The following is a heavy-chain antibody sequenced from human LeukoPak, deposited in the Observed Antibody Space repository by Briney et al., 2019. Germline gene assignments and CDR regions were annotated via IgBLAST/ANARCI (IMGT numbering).Heavy chain of an antibody. J-gene: IGHJ3*02. Sequence: GGSLRLSCAASGFTFSSYAMSWVRQAPGKGLEWVSAISGSGGSTYYADSVKGRFTISRDNAKNSLYLQMNSLRAEDTAVYYCARDRTSSPRAFDIWGQGTMVTVSS. CDR1: GFTFSSYA. D-gene: IGHD2-2*01. CDR2: ISGSGGST. V-gene: IGHV3-23*01. CDR3: ARDRTSSPRAFDI.